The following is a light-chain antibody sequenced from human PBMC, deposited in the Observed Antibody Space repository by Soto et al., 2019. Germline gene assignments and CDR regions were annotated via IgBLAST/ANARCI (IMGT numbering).Light chain of an antibody. Sequence: QSVLTQPPSASGSPGQSVTISCTGTSSDVGGYDYVSWYQHHPGKAPKPMIYEVTKRPSGVPDRFSGSKSGNTASLTVSGLQAEDETDYYCSSYAGSNTYVFGTGTKVTVL. CDR3: SSYAGSNTYV. CDR2: EVT. CDR1: SSDVGGYDY. J-gene: IGLJ1*01. V-gene: IGLV2-8*01.